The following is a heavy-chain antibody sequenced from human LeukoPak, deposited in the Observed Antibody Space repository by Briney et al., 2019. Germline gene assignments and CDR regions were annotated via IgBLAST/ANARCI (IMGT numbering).Heavy chain of an antibody. CDR2: IYPDNSNT. J-gene: IGHJ3*02. CDR1: GYSFTGYW. Sequence: GESLKISCKGSGYSFTGYWIGWVRQMPGKGLEWMGIIYPDNSNTRYSPSFQGQVTISADKSINAAYLHWSSLRASDTAMYYCAREIYCSSTSCNIGDDAFDIWGQGTMVTVSS. D-gene: IGHD2-2*02. V-gene: IGHV5-51*01. CDR3: AREIYCSSTSCNIGDDAFDI.